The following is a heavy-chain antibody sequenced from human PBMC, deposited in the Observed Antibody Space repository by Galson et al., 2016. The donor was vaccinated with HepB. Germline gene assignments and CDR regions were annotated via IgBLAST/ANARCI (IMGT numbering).Heavy chain of an antibody. Sequence: SLRLSCAASGLTFSSYAMNWVRQAPGEGLEWASSISGSGGSTYYADSVKGRFTISRDNSKNRLHLQMNSLRAEDTAIYYCAKDVSYSDYGPYHYFYGLDVWGKGTTVTVSS. CDR1: GLTFSSYA. CDR3: AKDVSYSDYGPYHYFYGLDV. D-gene: IGHD4-17*01. J-gene: IGHJ6*04. V-gene: IGHV3-23*01. CDR2: ISGSGGST.